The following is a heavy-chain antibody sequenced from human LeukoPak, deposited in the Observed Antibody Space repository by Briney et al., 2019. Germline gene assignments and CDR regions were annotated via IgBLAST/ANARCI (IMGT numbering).Heavy chain of an antibody. CDR1: GGSISSYY. D-gene: IGHD3-3*01. CDR3: ARADYDFRSDP. J-gene: IGHJ5*02. V-gene: IGHV4-59*01. CDR2: IFYSEST. Sequence: PSETLSLTCTVSGGSISSYYWSWIRQPPGKGLEWIGYIFYSESTNYNPSLKSRVTISVDTSKNQFSLKLSSVTAADTAVYYCARADYDFRSDPWGQGTLVTVSS.